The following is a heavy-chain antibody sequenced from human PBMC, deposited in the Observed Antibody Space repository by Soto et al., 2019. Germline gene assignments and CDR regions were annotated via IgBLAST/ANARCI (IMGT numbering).Heavy chain of an antibody. CDR3: ARSPDYIAVAANFDY. J-gene: IGHJ4*02. CDR2: IWYDGSNK. V-gene: IGHV3-33*01. CDR1: GFTFSSYG. D-gene: IGHD6-19*01. Sequence: QVQLVESGGGVVQPGRSLRLSCAASGFTFSSYGMHWVRQAPGKGLEWVAVIWYDGSNKYYADSVKGRFTISRDNSKNTLYLQVNSLRAEDTAVYYCARSPDYIAVAANFDYWGQGTLVTVSS.